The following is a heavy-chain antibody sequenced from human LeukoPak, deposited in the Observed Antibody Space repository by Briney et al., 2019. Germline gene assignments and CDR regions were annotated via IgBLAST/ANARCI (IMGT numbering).Heavy chain of an antibody. Sequence: GRSLRLSCAASGFTFSSYSTNSASQPPRKWLEWGSSISRSRTYTNYADSVKGRFTISRDNAKNSLYLQMNSLRAEDTAVYYCARDLWNPAAAGLGYYYYYYYGMDVWGQGTTVTVSS. J-gene: IGHJ6*02. CDR3: ARDLWNPAAAGLGYYYYYYYGMDV. CDR1: GFTFSSYS. V-gene: IGHV3-21*01. CDR2: ISRSRTYT. D-gene: IGHD6-13*01.